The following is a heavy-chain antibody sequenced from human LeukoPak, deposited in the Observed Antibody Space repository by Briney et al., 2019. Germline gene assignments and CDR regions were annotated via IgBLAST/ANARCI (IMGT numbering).Heavy chain of an antibody. D-gene: IGHD2-2*01. CDR3: ARKIASTRLGVRYYYMDV. Sequence: ASVKVSCKASGYTFISYDIVWLRQAAGQGLEWMGYMNPKSGNTDYVQNFQGRVAMTRDTSITTAYMELSGLRSEDTAVYYCARKIASTRLGVRYYYMDVWGEGTTVTISS. V-gene: IGHV1-8*01. CDR2: MNPKSGNT. J-gene: IGHJ6*03. CDR1: GYTFISYD.